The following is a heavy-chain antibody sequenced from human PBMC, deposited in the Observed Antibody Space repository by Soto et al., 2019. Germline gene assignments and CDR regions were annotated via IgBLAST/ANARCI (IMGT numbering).Heavy chain of an antibody. V-gene: IGHV3-23*01. J-gene: IGHJ4*02. CDR3: AKTTTDYDFWSGYYYFDY. Sequence: GGSLRLSCAASGFTFSSYAMSWVRKATGKGLEWVSAISGSGGSTYYADSVKGRFTISRDNSKNTLYLQMNSLRAEDTAVYYCAKTTTDYDFWSGYYYFDYWGQGTLVTVSS. CDR1: GFTFSSYA. D-gene: IGHD3-3*01. CDR2: ISGSGGST.